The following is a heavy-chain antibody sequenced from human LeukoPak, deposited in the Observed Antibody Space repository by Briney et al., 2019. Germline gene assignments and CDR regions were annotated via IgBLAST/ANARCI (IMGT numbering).Heavy chain of an antibody. CDR3: ARELYYYGSGSYSTYNWFDP. J-gene: IGHJ5*02. CDR2: IYYSGST. D-gene: IGHD3-10*01. V-gene: IGHV4-59*01. CDR1: GGSISSYY. Sequence: SETLSLTCTVSGGSISSYYWSWIRQPPGKGLEWIGYIYYSGSTNYNPSLKGRVTISVDTSKNQFSLKLSSVTAADTAVYYCARELYYYGSGSYSTYNWFDPWGQGTLVTVSS.